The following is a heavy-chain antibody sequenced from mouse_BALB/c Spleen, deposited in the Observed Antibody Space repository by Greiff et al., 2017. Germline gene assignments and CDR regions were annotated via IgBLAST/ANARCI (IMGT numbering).Heavy chain of an antibody. CDR2: ISDGGSYT. J-gene: IGHJ1*01. Sequence: DVHLVESGRGLVKPGGSLKLSCAASGFSFSDYYMYWVRQTPEKRLEWVATISDGGSYTYYPDSVKGRFTISRDNAKDNLYLQMGRLATEDTAMYYCARDPARAARVYWYFDVWGAGTTVTVSS. CDR1: GFSFSDYY. D-gene: IGHD3-3*01. V-gene: IGHV5-4*02. CDR3: ARDPARAARVYWYFDV.